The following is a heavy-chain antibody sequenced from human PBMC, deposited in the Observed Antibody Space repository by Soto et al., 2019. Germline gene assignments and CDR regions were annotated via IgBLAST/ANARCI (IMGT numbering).Heavy chain of an antibody. J-gene: IGHJ5*02. CDR1: GFSLSTSGVG. V-gene: IGHV2-5*02. CDR2: IYWDDDK. CDR3: AHRRPVGAFGDNWFDP. D-gene: IGHD1-26*01. Sequence: SGPTLVNPTQTLTLTCTFSGFSLSTSGVGVGWIRQPPGKALEWLALIYWDDDKRYSPSLKSRLTITKDTSKNQVVLTMTNMDPVDTATYYCAHRRPVGAFGDNWFDPWGQGTLVTVSS.